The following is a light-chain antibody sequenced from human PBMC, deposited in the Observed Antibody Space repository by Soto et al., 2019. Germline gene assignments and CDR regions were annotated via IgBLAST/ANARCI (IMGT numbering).Light chain of an antibody. J-gene: IGLJ2*01. CDR2: EVS. V-gene: IGLV2-14*01. CDR1: SSDIGGYNY. CDR3: SSYTSSSLPV. Sequence: QSALTQPAFVSGSPGQSITISCTGTSSDIGGYNYVSWYQQHPGKAPKLMIYEVSNRPSGVSNRFSGSKSGNTASLTISGLQAEDEADYYCSSYTSSSLPVFGGGTKVTVL.